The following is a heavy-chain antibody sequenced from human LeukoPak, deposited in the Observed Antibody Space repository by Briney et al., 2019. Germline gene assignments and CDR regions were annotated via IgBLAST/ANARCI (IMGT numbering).Heavy chain of an antibody. CDR1: GYTFTTYD. Sequence: GASVKVSCKASGYTFTTYDINWVRQATGQGLEWMGWMKPNSGNAAYAQKFQGRVTITRNTSISTAYMELSSLRSEDTAVYYCARGRGGGKAVAMKYYFDYWGQGTLVTVSS. J-gene: IGHJ4*02. V-gene: IGHV1-8*03. CDR3: ARGRGGGKAVAMKYYFDY. CDR2: MKPNSGNA. D-gene: IGHD6-19*01.